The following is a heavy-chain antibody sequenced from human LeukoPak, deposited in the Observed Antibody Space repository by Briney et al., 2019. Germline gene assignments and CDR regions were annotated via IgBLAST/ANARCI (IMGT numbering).Heavy chain of an antibody. CDR2: INTNTGNP. V-gene: IGHV7-4-1*02. CDR1: GYTFTSYA. D-gene: IGHD6-19*01. Sequence: ASVKVSCKASGYTFTSYAMNWVRQAPGQGLEWMGWINTNTGNPTYAQGFTGRFVFSLDTSVSTAYLQISSLKAEDTAVYYCARTREEQWLVHDDAFDIWGQGTMVTVSS. J-gene: IGHJ3*02. CDR3: ARTREEQWLVHDDAFDI.